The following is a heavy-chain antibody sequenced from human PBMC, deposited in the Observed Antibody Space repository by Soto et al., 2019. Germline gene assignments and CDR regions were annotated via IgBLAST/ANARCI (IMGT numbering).Heavy chain of an antibody. CDR3: AKFLGVQADSSGYSDY. CDR1: GFTFSSYA. V-gene: IGHV3-30-3*02. J-gene: IGHJ4*02. CDR2: ISYDGSNK. D-gene: IGHD3-22*01. Sequence: GSLRLSCAASGFTFSSYAMHWVRQAPGKGLEWVAVISYDGSNKYYADSVKGRFTISRDNSKNTLYLQMNSLRAEDTAVYYCAKFLGVQADSSGYSDYWGQGTLVTVSS.